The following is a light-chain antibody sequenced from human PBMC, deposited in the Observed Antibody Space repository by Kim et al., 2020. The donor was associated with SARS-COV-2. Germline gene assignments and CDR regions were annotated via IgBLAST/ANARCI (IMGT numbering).Light chain of an antibody. CDR3: AAWDDSLSGRV. V-gene: IGLV1-47*01. Sequence: GARVSSSCSRSSSNVGRNYVYCDQQLPGTAPKHLIHGNNQRHSGIPDRFSGSKSGTSASLAISGLRSEDEADYYCAAWDDSLSGRVFGGGTQLTVL. J-gene: IGLJ3*02. CDR2: GNN. CDR1: SSNVGRNY.